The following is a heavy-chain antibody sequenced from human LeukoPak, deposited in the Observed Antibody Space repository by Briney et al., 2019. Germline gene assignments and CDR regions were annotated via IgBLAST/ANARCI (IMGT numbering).Heavy chain of an antibody. J-gene: IGHJ5*02. D-gene: IGHD6-6*01. CDR3: AKALSSYNWFDP. CDR2: LHHSGAS. V-gene: IGHV4-38-2*01. Sequence: PSETLSLTCGVANYSIILGYFWGWIRQPAGKGLEWLGSLHHSGASYYNPSLKSRVSISMDTSTNQFFLRLSSVTAADTAVYYFAKALSSYNWFDPWGQGTLVTVSS. CDR1: NYSIILGYF.